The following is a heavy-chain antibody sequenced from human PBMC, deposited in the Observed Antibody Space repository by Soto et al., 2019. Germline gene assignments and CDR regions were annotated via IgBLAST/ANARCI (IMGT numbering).Heavy chain of an antibody. Sequence: QVQLVQSGAEVKKPGASVKVSCKASGYTFTSYGISWVLQAPGQGLEWMGWISAYNGNTKHAQKLQGRVTMTTDTDTSTDYMELRSLRYDDTDVYYCAIEPNYFDYGGQGTLVTVSS. CDR2: ISAYNGNT. V-gene: IGHV1-18*01. CDR1: GYTFTSYG. CDR3: AIEPNYFDY. J-gene: IGHJ4*02.